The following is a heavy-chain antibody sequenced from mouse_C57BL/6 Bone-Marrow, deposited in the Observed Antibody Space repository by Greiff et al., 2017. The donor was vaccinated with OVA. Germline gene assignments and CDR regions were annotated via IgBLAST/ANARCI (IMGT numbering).Heavy chain of an antibody. CDR3: ARRATVVAPYFDY. V-gene: IGHV5-17*01. CDR1: GFTFSDYG. Sequence: EVMLVESGGGLVKPGGSLKLSCAASGFTFSDYGMHWVRQAPEKGLEWVAYISSGSSTIYYADTVKGRFTISRDNAKTTLFLQMTSLRSEDTAMYYCARRATVVAPYFDYWGQGTTLTVSS. D-gene: IGHD1-1*01. J-gene: IGHJ2*01. CDR2: ISSGSSTI.